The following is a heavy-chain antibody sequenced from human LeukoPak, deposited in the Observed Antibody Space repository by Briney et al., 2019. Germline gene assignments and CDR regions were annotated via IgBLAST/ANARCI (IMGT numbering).Heavy chain of an antibody. CDR1: GVSISSYY. CDR3: AKQTGSGLFILP. D-gene: IGHD3/OR15-3a*01. CDR2: FYTSGST. Sequence: SETLSLTCTVSGVSISSYYWSWIRQPAGKGLEWIGRFYTSGSTNYNPSLKSRVTMSVDASKNQFSLRLTSVTAADTAVYYCAKQTGSGLFILPGGQGTLVTVSS. J-gene: IGHJ4*02. V-gene: IGHV4-4*07.